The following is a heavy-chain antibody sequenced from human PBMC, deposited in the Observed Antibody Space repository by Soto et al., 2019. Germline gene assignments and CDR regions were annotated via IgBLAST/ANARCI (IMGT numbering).Heavy chain of an antibody. CDR1: GYTFTSYD. V-gene: IGHV1-8*01. D-gene: IGHD2-2*02. CDR3: AREGRGKKAGYNGLVSLGY. Sequence: ASVKVSCKASGYTFTSYDINWVRQATGQGLEWMGWMNPNSGNTGYAQNFQGRVTITADKSTSTASLELSSLRSDDTAVYYCAREGRGKKAGYNGLVSLGYWGQGTLVTVSS. J-gene: IGHJ4*02. CDR2: MNPNSGNT.